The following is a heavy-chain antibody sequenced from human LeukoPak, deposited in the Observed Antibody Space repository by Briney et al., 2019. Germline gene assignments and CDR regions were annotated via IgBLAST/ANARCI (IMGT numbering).Heavy chain of an antibody. Sequence: ASVKVSCKASGYTFTSYGISWVRQAPGQGLEWMGWISAYNGNTNYAQKLQGRVTMTTDTSTSTAYMELRSLRSDDTAVYYCARVAARYSSSWYIYWGQGTLVTVSS. J-gene: IGHJ4*02. CDR1: GYTFTSYG. V-gene: IGHV1-18*01. CDR3: ARVAARYSSSWYIY. CDR2: ISAYNGNT. D-gene: IGHD6-13*01.